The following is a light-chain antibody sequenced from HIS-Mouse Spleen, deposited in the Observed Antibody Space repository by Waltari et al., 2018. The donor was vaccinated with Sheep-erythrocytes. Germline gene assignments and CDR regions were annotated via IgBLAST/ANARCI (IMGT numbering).Light chain of an antibody. CDR2: ERS. J-gene: IGLJ2*01. V-gene: IGLV2-23*03. CDR1: GSDVGGSNI. CDR3: CSYAGSSTFHVV. Sequence: QSALTQPASVSGAPGQPITISCTGPGSDVGGSNIVSGSQQHPGQAPTLMIYERSKRPSGVSNRFSGSKSGNTASLTISGLQAEDEADYYCCSYAGSSTFHVVFGGGTKLTVL.